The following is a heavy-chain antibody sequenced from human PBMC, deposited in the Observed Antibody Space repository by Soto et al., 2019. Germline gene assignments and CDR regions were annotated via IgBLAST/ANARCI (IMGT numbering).Heavy chain of an antibody. CDR2: ISYDGSNK. CDR1: GFTFSSYA. J-gene: IGHJ4*02. D-gene: IGHD5-12*01. CDR3: ARPLGGSGSDKWSFAY. Sequence: QVQLVESGGGVVQPGRSLRLSCAASGFTFSSYAMHWVSQAPGKGLAWVAVISYDGSNKYYADSVKGRFTISRDNSKNTLYLQMNSLRAEDTAVYYCARPLGGSGSDKWSFAYWGQGTLVTVSS. V-gene: IGHV3-30-3*01.